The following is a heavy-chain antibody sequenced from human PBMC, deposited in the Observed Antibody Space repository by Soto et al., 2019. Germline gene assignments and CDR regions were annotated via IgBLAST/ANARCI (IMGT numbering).Heavy chain of an antibody. J-gene: IGHJ4*02. D-gene: IGHD3-3*01. CDR3: ARHIDRDFWSGFPQYFDY. CDR2: IYYSGST. Sequence: LSLTCTVSGGSISSSSYYWGWIRQPPGKGLEWIGSIYYSGSTYYNPSLKSRVTISVDTSKNQFSLKLSSVTAADTAVYYCARHIDRDFWSGFPQYFDYWGQGTLVTVSS. V-gene: IGHV4-39*01. CDR1: GGSISSSSYY.